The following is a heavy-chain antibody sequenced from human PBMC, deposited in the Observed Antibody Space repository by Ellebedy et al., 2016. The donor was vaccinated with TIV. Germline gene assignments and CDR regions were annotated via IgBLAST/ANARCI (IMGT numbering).Heavy chain of an antibody. Sequence: ASVKVSCKASGYTFTGYYIHWVRQAPGQGLEWMGWINPNSGSTNYAQKFQGCVTMTRDTSMSTAYMELSRLSSDDTAVYYCARGMKLGIVWYYFDDWGQGTLVTVSS. CDR1: GYTFTGYY. V-gene: IGHV1-2*04. CDR3: ARGMKLGIVWYYFDD. J-gene: IGHJ4*02. D-gene: IGHD3-16*01. CDR2: INPNSGST.